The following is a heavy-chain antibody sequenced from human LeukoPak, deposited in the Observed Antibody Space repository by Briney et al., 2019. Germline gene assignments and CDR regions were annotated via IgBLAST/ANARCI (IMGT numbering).Heavy chain of an antibody. V-gene: IGHV3-23*01. J-gene: IGHJ4*02. CDR1: GFTFSSYA. Sequence: GGSLRLSCAASGFTFSSYAMSWVRQAPGKGLEWVSAISGSGGSTYYADSVKGRFTISRDNSKNTLYLQMNSLRAEDTAVYYCAKDQQQDVVVPAAVDYWGQGTLVTVSS. D-gene: IGHD2-2*01. CDR3: AKDQQQDVVVPAAVDY. CDR2: ISGSGGST.